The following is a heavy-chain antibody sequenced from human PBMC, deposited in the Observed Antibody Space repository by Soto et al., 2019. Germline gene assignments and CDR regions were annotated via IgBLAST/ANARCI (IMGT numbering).Heavy chain of an antibody. CDR3: ARGSGGHNYYYGMDV. CDR2: IGEDGSEK. Sequence: PEGSLRRTWRASGFTVSTYWMSWIRQAPGMGLEWVANIGEDGSEKYYVDSVKGRFTISRDNAKNSLYLQMNSLRADDTAVYYCARGSGGHNYYYGMDVWGQVTTVTVPS. J-gene: IGHJ6*01. CDR1: GFTVSTYW. D-gene: IGHD2-15*01. V-gene: IGHV3-7*03.